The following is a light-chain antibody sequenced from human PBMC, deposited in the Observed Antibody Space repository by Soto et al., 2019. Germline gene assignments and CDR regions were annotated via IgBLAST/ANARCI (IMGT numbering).Light chain of an antibody. CDR3: QYYDSSLSGFYV. CDR2: GNS. Sequence: QSVLTQPPSVSGAPGQRVTISCTGSSSNIGAGYDGHWYQQLPGTAPKLLIYGNSNRPSGVPDRFSGSKSGTSASLAITGLQAEDEADYYCQYYDSSLSGFYVFGTGTKLTVL. CDR1: SSNIGAGYD. V-gene: IGLV1-40*01. J-gene: IGLJ1*01.